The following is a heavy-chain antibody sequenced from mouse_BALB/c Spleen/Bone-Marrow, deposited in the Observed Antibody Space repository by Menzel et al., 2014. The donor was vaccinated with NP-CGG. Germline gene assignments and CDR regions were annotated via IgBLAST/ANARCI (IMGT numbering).Heavy chain of an antibody. CDR3: AGDGNYYFDY. CDR2: IRNKANGYTT. J-gene: IGHJ2*01. Sequence: EVKVVESGGGLVQPGGSLRLSCATSGFTFADYYMSWVRQPPGKALEWLGFIRNKANGYTTEYSASVKGRFTISRDNSQSILYLQMNTLRAEDSATYYCAGDGNYYFDYWGQGTTLTVSS. V-gene: IGHV7-3*02. D-gene: IGHD2-1*01. CDR1: GFTFADYY.